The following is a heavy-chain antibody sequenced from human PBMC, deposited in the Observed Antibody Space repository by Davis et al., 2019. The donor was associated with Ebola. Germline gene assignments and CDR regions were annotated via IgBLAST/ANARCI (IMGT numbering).Heavy chain of an antibody. D-gene: IGHD1-26*01. V-gene: IGHV4-59*01. CDR3: ARDLWDYYYGMDV. CDR2: ISDSGTT. Sequence: MPSETLSLTCTVSGGSISSYYWSWIRQSPGKGLEWIGYISDSGTTNYNPSLKSRVTISVDTSKNQFSLKVRSVTAADTAVYYCARDLWDYYYGMDVWGQGTTVTVSS. J-gene: IGHJ6*02. CDR1: GGSISSYY.